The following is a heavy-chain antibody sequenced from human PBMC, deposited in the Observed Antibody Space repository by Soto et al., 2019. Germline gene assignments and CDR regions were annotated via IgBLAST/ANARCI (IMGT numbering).Heavy chain of an antibody. J-gene: IGHJ4*02. D-gene: IGHD2-2*02. CDR2: IIPIFNST. CDR1: GSRFINYV. V-gene: IGHV1-69*06. Sequence: SVKVSCKVSGSRFINYVISWVRQAPGHGLEWLGRIIPIFNSTKYAQSFQGRVTITADKSTSTASLELSSLRSDDTAVYYCAREGCGKKAGYNGLVSLGYWGQGTLVTVSS. CDR3: AREGCGKKAGYNGLVSLGY.